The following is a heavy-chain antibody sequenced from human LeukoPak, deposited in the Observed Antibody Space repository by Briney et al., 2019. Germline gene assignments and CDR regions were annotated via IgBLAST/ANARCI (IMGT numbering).Heavy chain of an antibody. D-gene: IGHD6-6*01. CDR2: ISGDGRDI. CDR1: AFTFSSYG. J-gene: IGHJ4*02. CDR3: ARDHGRGSSSFYSWGGGTYYFDY. Sequence: GGSLRLSCAASAFTFSSYGMSWVRQAPGKGLEWVSAISGDGRDIFYADAVKGRFTISRDNSRNTLYLQMNSLRAEDTAVYYCARDHGRGSSSFYSWGGGTYYFDYWGQGTLVTVSS. V-gene: IGHV3-23*01.